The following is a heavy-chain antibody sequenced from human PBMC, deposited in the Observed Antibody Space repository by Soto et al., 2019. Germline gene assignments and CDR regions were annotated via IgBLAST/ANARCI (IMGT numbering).Heavy chain of an antibody. J-gene: IGHJ5*02. Sequence: ASLKVSCKASGYTFINYGITWVRQAPGQGLEWMGWISGYNGNTNYAQSLQGRVTTTTDTSTSTAYMELRSLKSDDTAVYYCARDEVPAANWLDRWGQGTLVTVSS. CDR1: GYTFINYG. CDR3: ARDEVPAANWLDR. D-gene: IGHD2-2*01. CDR2: ISGYNGNT. V-gene: IGHV1-18*01.